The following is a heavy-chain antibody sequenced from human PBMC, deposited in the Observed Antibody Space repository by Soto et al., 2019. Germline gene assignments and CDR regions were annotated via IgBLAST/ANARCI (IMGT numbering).Heavy chain of an antibody. Sequence: EVQLLESGGGLVQPGGSLRLSCAASGFTFSSYAMSWVRQAPGKGLEWVSAISGSGGSTYYADSVKGRFTISRDNSKNTLYLQRNSLRAEDTAVYFCAKDEKNVQYCGGDCYPVDYWGQGTLVTVSS. CDR1: GFTFSSYA. CDR3: AKDEKNVQYCGGDCYPVDY. D-gene: IGHD2-21*02. J-gene: IGHJ4*02. V-gene: IGHV3-23*01. CDR2: ISGSGGST.